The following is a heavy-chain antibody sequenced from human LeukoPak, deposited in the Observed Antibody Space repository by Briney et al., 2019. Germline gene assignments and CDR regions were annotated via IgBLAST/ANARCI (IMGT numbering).Heavy chain of an antibody. CDR2: INPNSGRI. J-gene: IGHJ4*02. Sequence: ASVKVSCTASGYTFIGYYIHWVRQGPGQGLEWMGWINPNSGRINYAQKFQGRVTMTRDTSISTAYMELSRLRSDDPAVYYCARDQRLVAGTFYFDYWGQGTLVTVSS. V-gene: IGHV1-2*02. CDR3: ARDQRLVAGTFYFDY. D-gene: IGHD6-19*01. CDR1: GYTFIGYY.